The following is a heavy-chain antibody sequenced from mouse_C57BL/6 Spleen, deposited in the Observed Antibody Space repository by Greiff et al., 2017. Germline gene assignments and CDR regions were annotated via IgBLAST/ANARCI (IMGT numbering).Heavy chain of an antibody. CDR1: GYTFTSYW. Sequence: QVQLQQPGAELVRPGSSVKLSCKASGYTFTSYWMDWVKQRPGQGLEWIGNIYPSDSGTHYNQKFKDKATLTVDKSSSTAYMQLSSLTSEDSAVYYCARGVRYYEFEYYIDYWGQGTTLTVSS. J-gene: IGHJ2*01. CDR3: ARGVRYYEFEYYIDY. D-gene: IGHD2-4*01. CDR2: IYPSDSGT. V-gene: IGHV1-61*01.